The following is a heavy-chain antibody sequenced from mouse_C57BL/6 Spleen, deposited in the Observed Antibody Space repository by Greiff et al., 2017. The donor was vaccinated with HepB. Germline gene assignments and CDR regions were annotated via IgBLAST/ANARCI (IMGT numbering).Heavy chain of an antibody. CDR2: IDPETGGT. J-gene: IGHJ3*01. CDR1: GYTFTDYE. Sequence: VQLQQSGAELVRPGASVTLSCKASGYTFTDYEMHWVKQTPVHGLEWIGAIDPETGGTAYNQKFKGKAILTADKSSSTAYMELRSLTSEDSAVYYCTNDYGSSFAYWGQGTLVTVSA. CDR3: TNDYGSSFAY. D-gene: IGHD1-1*01. V-gene: IGHV1-15*01.